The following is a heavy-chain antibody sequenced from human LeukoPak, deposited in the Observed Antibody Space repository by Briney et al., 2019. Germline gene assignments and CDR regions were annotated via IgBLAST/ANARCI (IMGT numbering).Heavy chain of an antibody. CDR2: IKQDGSEK. CDR1: GFTFSSYW. CDR3: ARDWRHDYGDLYYYHGMDV. V-gene: IGHV3-7*01. Sequence: PGGSLRLSCAASGFTFSSYWMSWVRQAPGKGLEWVANIKQDGSEKYYVDSVKGRFTISRDNAKNSLYLQMNSLRAEDTAVYYCARDWRHDYGDLYYYHGMDVWGQGTMVTVSS. J-gene: IGHJ6*02. D-gene: IGHD4-17*01.